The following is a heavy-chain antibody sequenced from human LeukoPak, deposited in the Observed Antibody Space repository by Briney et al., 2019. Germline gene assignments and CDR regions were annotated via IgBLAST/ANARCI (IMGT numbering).Heavy chain of an antibody. V-gene: IGHV4-34*01. CDR2: INHSGST. D-gene: IGHD5-18*01. CDR3: ARARRYSYGYRPFDY. CDR1: GGSFSGYY. J-gene: IGHJ4*02. Sequence: SETLSLTCAVYGGSFSGYYWSWIRQPPGKGLEWTGEINHSGSTNYNPSLKSRVTISVDTSKNQFSLKLSSVTAADTAVYYCARARRYSYGYRPFDYWGQGTLVTVSS.